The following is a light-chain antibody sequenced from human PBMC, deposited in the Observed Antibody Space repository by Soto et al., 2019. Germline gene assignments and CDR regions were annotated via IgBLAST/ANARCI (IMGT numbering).Light chain of an antibody. V-gene: IGLV2-14*01. Sequence: QSALTQPASVSGSPGQSITLSCTGTSSDVGAYKYVSWYQHHPGKAPKLMLYEINNRPSGVSNRLSGSNSGTTASLTISGLQAGDEADYYCSSYTRSSTLLFGGGTQLTVL. J-gene: IGLJ2*01. CDR2: EIN. CDR3: SSYTRSSTLL. CDR1: SSDVGAYKY.